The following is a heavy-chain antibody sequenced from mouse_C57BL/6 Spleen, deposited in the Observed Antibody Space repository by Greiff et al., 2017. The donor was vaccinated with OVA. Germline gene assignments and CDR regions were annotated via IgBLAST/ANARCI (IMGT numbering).Heavy chain of an antibody. CDR3: ASQKTAQAFDY. J-gene: IGHJ2*01. Sequence: DVKLVESGGDLVKPGGSLKLSCAASGFTFSSYGMSWVRQTPDKRLEWVATISSGGSYTYYPDSVKGRFTISRDNAKNTLYLQMSSLKSEDTAMYYCASQKTAQAFDYWGQGTTLTVSS. CDR1: GFTFSSYG. CDR2: ISSGGSYT. V-gene: IGHV5-6*02. D-gene: IGHD3-2*02.